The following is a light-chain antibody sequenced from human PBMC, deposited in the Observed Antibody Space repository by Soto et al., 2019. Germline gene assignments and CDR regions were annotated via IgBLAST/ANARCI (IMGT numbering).Light chain of an antibody. CDR2: GAS. J-gene: IGKJ1*01. CDR1: QSVSSSY. CDR3: QQYGSSPQT. Sequence: EIVLTQSPGTLSLSPGERATLSCRASQSVSSSYLAWYQQKPGQAPRLLIYGASSRATGIPDRFSGSGSETYFTITISRLEPEDFAVYYCQQYGSSPQTFGQGTKVEIK. V-gene: IGKV3-20*01.